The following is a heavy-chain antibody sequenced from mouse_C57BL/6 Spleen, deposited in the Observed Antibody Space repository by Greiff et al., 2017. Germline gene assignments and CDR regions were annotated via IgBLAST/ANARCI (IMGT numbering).Heavy chain of an antibody. CDR1: GYTFTSYW. D-gene: IGHD4-1*01. V-gene: IGHV1-69*01. CDR2: IDPSDSYT. J-gene: IGHJ2*01. Sequence: QVQLQQSGAELVMPGASVKLSCKASGYTFTSYWMHWVKQRPGQGLEWIGEIDPSDSYTNYNQKFKGKSTLTVDKSSSTAYMQLSSLTSEDSAVYYCARGDLGRGFDYWGQGTTLTVSS. CDR3: ARGDLGRGFDY.